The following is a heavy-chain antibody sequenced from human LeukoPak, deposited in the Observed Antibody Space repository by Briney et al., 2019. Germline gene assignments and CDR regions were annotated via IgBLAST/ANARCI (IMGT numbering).Heavy chain of an antibody. V-gene: IGHV1-2*04. D-gene: IGHD3-16*02. Sequence: ASVKVSCKASGYTFTGYYMHWVRQAPGQGLEWMGWINPNSGGTNYAQKFQGWVTMTRDTSISTAYMELSRLRSDDTAVYYCARGPGGGVIVDDAFDIWGQGTMVTVSS. J-gene: IGHJ3*02. CDR2: INPNSGGT. CDR1: GYTFTGYY. CDR3: ARGPGGGVIVDDAFDI.